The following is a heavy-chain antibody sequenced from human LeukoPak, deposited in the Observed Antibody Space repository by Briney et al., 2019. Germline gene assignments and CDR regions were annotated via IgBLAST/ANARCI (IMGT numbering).Heavy chain of an antibody. CDR1: GGSISSGDHY. CDR2: IYYSGST. Sequence: SQTLSLTCTVSGGSISSGDHYWSWIRQPRGKGLEWIGYIYYSGSTYYNPSLESRLTISVDTSKNQFSLRLSSVTAADTAVYYCASIPYCSGGSCYSYFDYWGQGTLVTVSS. J-gene: IGHJ4*02. D-gene: IGHD2-15*01. V-gene: IGHV4-30-4*01. CDR3: ASIPYCSGGSCYSYFDY.